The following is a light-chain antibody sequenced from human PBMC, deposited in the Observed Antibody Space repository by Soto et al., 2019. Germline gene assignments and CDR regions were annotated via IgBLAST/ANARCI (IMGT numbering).Light chain of an antibody. CDR1: QSISSY. V-gene: IGKV1-39*01. Sequence: DIQMTQSPSSLSASVVDRVTITFRASQSISSYLNWYQQKSGKAPKLLIYAASSLQSEVPSRFSGGGSGTDFTLTISGLQPEDFATYYCQQSYNTLTWTFGQGTKVNIK. CDR2: AAS. CDR3: QQSYNTLTWT. J-gene: IGKJ1*01.